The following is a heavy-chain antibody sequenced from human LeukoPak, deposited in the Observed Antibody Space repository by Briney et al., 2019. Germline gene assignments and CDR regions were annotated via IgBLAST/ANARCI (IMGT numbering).Heavy chain of an antibody. Sequence: PGGSLRLSCAASGFNLNNHDFYWVRQAPGKGLEWVSYISRTGKTTYYADSVRGRFTISRDNAKNSVFLQMNSLRVEDTAVYYCASLLAQNYVGYFDLWGQGTLVTVSS. D-gene: IGHD1-7*01. CDR1: GFNLNNHD. CDR3: ASLLAQNYVGYFDL. CDR2: ISRTGKTT. J-gene: IGHJ5*02. V-gene: IGHV3-48*01.